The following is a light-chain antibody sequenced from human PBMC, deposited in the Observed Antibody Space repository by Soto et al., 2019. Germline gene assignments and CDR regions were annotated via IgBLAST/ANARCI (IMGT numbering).Light chain of an antibody. CDR2: GAS. CDR1: QNIRNNN. J-gene: IGKJ5*01. Sequence: EIGFTKSPSTLSLSPGERATLSCRASQNIRNNNLNWYQQKPGQAPRLLIYGASIRATGIPDRFSGSGSGTDFTLTISRLEPEDFALYYCQQYGSSAPITFGQGTRLEIK. CDR3: QQYGSSAPIT. V-gene: IGKV3-20*01.